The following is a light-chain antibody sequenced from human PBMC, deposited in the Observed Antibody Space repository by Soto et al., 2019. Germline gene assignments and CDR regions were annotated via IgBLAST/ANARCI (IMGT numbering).Light chain of an antibody. CDR2: GAS. CDR3: QQYTQGIN. Sequence: EIVMTQSPATLSVSPGERATLSCRASQSVSSNLAWYQQKPGQAPRLLIYGASTRATGIPARFSGSGSGTEFTITIRSLKSEDFAVYYCQQYTQGINFGGGTKVDIK. J-gene: IGKJ4*01. CDR1: QSVSSN. V-gene: IGKV3-15*01.